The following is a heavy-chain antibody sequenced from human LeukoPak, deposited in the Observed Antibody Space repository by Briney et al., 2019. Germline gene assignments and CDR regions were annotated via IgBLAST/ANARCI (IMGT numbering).Heavy chain of an antibody. CDR1: GGTFSSYS. Sequence: SVKLSCKASGGTFSSYSISWVRQPPGQGLEWMGRIIPIVGIANYTQKFQGRVTITADRSTSTAYIELRSLRAEDTAVYCWSRVARRLLWFNYYGMYVWGQRTTVTVSS. D-gene: IGHD3-10*01. V-gene: IGHV1-69*04. CDR2: IIPIVGIA. J-gene: IGHJ6*02. CDR3: SRVARRLLWFNYYGMYV.